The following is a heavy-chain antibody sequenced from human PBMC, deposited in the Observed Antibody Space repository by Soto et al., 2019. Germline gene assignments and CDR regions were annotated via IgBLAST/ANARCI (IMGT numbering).Heavy chain of an antibody. Sequence: GGSLRLYCATSGFTFSSYSMNWVLQAPGKGLEWVSSISSSSSYIYYADSVKGRFTISRDNAKNSLYLQMNSLRAEDTAVYYCARDGLWFGELMNYYGMDVWGQGT. J-gene: IGHJ6*02. CDR2: ISSSSSYI. D-gene: IGHD3-10*01. CDR1: GFTFSSYS. CDR3: ARDGLWFGELMNYYGMDV. V-gene: IGHV3-21*01.